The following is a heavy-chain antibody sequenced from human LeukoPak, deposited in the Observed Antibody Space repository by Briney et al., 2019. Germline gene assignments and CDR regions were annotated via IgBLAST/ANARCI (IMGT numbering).Heavy chain of an antibody. V-gene: IGHV4-31*03. CDR1: GYSISSGYY. D-gene: IGHD2-2*02. CDR2: IYSSGST. J-gene: IGHJ4*02. Sequence: PSETLSLTCTVSGYSISSGYYWGWIRQHPGKGLEWIGYIYSSGSTYYNPSLESRVSISLDTSKNQFSLKLSSVTAADTAVYYCARTFDCSSTSCYTGFDYWGLGTLVTVSS. CDR3: ARTFDCSSTSCYTGFDY.